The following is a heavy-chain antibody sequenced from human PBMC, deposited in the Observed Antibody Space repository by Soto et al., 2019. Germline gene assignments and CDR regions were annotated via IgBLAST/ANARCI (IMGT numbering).Heavy chain of an antibody. CDR3: AKAMRTKYYDILTGPDY. J-gene: IGHJ4*02. V-gene: IGHV3-23*01. CDR1: GFTFSSYA. D-gene: IGHD3-9*01. Sequence: GGSLRLSCAASGFTFSSYAMSWVRQAPGKGLEWVSAISGSGGSTYYADSGKGRFTISRDNSKNTLYLQMNSLRAEDTAVYYCAKAMRTKYYDILTGPDYWGQGTLVTVSS. CDR2: ISGSGGST.